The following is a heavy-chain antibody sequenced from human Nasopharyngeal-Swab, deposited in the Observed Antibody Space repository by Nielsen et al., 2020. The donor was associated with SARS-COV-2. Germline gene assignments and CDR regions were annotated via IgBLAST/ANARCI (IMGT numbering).Heavy chain of an antibody. D-gene: IGHD6-19*01. CDR1: GFTFSSYE. CDR3: ARITVAGDYYYGMDV. CDR2: ISSSSSYI. Sequence: GESLKTSCAASGFTFSSYEMNWVRQAPGKGLEWVSSISSSSSYIYYADSVKGRFTISRDNAKNSLYLQMNSLRAEDTAVYYCARITVAGDYYYGMDVWGQGTTVTVSS. J-gene: IGHJ6*02. V-gene: IGHV3-21*01.